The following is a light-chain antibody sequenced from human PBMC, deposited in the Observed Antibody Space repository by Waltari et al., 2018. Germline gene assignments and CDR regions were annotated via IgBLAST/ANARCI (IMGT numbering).Light chain of an antibody. Sequence: QSVLTQSPSASGTPGPRVTISCSGSSSNIGDNVVNWYQQVPGKAPKLLIYRNDQRPSGVPDRFSASKSGTSASLAISGLQSEDEADYYCAAWDDRMNGHWVFGGGTKVTVL. CDR3: AAWDDRMNGHWV. J-gene: IGLJ3*02. CDR2: RND. CDR1: SSNIGDNV. V-gene: IGLV1-44*01.